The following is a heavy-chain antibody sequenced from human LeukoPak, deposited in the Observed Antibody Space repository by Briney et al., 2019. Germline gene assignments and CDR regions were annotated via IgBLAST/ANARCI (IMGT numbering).Heavy chain of an antibody. V-gene: IGHV3-7*01. CDR1: GFTFSSYW. CDR3: ARDLLQEFCSGTSCYASPDY. J-gene: IGHJ4*02. D-gene: IGHD2-2*01. CDR2: INQDGSKK. Sequence: PGGSLRLSCAASGFTFSSYWVSWVRQAPGKGLEWVANINQDGSKKYYVDSVKGRFTISRDNAKNSLYLQMNNLRAEDTAVYYCARDLLQEFCSGTSCYASPDYWGQGTLVTVSS.